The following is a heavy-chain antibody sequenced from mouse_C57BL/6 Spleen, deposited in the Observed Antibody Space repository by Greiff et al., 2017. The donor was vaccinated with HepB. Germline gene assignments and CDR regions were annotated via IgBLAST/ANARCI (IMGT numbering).Heavy chain of an antibody. V-gene: IGHV1-81*01. CDR3: ARWRGGNYAFDD. J-gene: IGHJ2*01. CDR2: IYPRSGNT. CDR1: GYTFTSYG. D-gene: IGHD2-1*01. Sequence: VQLQQSGAELARPGASVKLSCKASGYTFTSYGISWVKQRTGQGLEWIGEIYPRSGNTYYTEKFKGKATLTADKSYSTAYMELRSLTSEDSAVYFCARWRGGNYAFDDWGQGTTRTVSS.